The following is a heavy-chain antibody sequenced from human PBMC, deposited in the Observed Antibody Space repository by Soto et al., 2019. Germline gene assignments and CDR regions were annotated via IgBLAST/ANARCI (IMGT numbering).Heavy chain of an antibody. CDR2: INAGNGNT. V-gene: IGHV1-3*01. CDR1: GYTFTSYA. Sequence: QVQLVQSGAEVKKPGASVKVSCKASGYTFTSYAMHWVRQAPGQRLEWMGWINAGNGNTKYSQKFQGRVTITGDTCASTAYMELSRLRSEDTAVYYCARDRGVASTRISYWFDPWVQGTLVTVSS. D-gene: IGHD3-10*01. CDR3: ARDRGVASTRISYWFDP. J-gene: IGHJ5*02.